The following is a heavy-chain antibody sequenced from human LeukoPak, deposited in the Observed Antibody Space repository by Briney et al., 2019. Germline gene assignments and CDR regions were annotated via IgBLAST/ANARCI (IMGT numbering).Heavy chain of an antibody. CDR2: MSAYNGKT. Sequence: ASVKVSCKASGYSFTSYGFNWVRQAPGQGLGWMGGMSAYNGKTNYAHSLQGTVTVTADTSTSTAYMELRSLRSEDTAVYYCARGMGYSYGHPQGAFDIWGQGTMVTVSS. D-gene: IGHD5-18*01. J-gene: IGHJ3*02. V-gene: IGHV1-18*01. CDR1: GYSFTSYG. CDR3: ARGMGYSYGHPQGAFDI.